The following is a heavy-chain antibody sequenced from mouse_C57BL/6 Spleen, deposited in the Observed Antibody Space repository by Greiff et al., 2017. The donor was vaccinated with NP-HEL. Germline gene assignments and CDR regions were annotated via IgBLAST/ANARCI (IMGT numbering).Heavy chain of an antibody. V-gene: IGHV5-4*01. CDR3: ARDNLITTLVHYYAMDY. CDR2: ISDGGSYT. D-gene: IGHD1-1*01. J-gene: IGHJ4*01. Sequence: EVQRVESGGGLVKPGGSLKLSCAASGFTFSSYAMSWVRQTPEKRLEWVATISDGGSYTYYPDNVKGRFTISRDNAKNNLYLQMSHLKSEDTAMYYCARDNLITTLVHYYAMDYWGQGTSGTVSS. CDR1: GFTFSSYA.